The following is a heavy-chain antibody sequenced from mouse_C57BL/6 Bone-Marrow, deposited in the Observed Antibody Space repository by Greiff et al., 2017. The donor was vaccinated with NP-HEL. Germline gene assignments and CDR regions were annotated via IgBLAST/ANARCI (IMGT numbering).Heavy chain of an antibody. CDR1: GFTFSSYG. Sequence: EVQRVESGGDLVKPGGSLKLSCAASGFTFSSYGMSWVRQTPDKRLEWVATISSGGSYHYYPDSVKGRFTISRDNAKNTLYLQMSSLKSEDTAMYYCASPYDYDVAWFAYWGQGTLVTVSA. J-gene: IGHJ3*01. V-gene: IGHV5-6*01. D-gene: IGHD2-4*01. CDR2: ISSGGSYH. CDR3: ASPYDYDVAWFAY.